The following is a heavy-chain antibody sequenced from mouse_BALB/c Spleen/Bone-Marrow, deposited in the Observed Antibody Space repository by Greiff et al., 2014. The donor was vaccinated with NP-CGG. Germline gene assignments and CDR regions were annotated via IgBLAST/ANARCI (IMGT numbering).Heavy chain of an antibody. CDR1: GYTLSTYW. J-gene: IGHJ3*01. CDR3: ARLAYYGDYPAWFAY. V-gene: IGHV1-7*01. D-gene: IGHD2-13*01. Sequence: VHLVESGAELAKPGASVKMSCKASGYTLSTYWMHWVKQRPGQGLEWIGYINPRTGFTEYSPKFRDKATFTVDNSSSTAYMRLSSLTSEDSAVYYRARLAYYGDYPAWFAYWGQGTLVTVSA. CDR2: INPRTGFT.